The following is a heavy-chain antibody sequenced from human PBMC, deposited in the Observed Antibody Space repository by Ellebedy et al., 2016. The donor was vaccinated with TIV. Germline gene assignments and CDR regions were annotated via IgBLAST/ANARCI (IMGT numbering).Heavy chain of an antibody. D-gene: IGHD3-22*01. V-gene: IGHV3-23*01. Sequence: GESLKISCAASGFTFSSFAMTWVRQAPGKGLEWVSTISHTGTRTYYTDSVEGRFIISRDTSKKTLYLQMNGLRAEDTAIYYCAKGRGGGSDSSAPRYYFDYWGLGTLATVSS. CDR3: AKGRGGGSDSSAPRYYFDY. CDR2: ISHTGTRT. J-gene: IGHJ4*02. CDR1: GFTFSSFA.